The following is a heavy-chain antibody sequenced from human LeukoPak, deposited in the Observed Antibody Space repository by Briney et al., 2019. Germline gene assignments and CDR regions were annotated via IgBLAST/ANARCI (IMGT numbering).Heavy chain of an antibody. Sequence: PGGSLRLTCAASGFTFSNNWMYWVRQAPGQGLEWVANIRLDGIERYYVDSVKGRFTISRDNAKNSLYLQMNSLRAEDTAVYYCARVRGGDCRDYWGQGTLVTVSS. CDR2: IRLDGIER. CDR3: ARVRGGDCRDY. CDR1: GFTFSNNW. J-gene: IGHJ4*02. D-gene: IGHD2-21*02. V-gene: IGHV3-7*01.